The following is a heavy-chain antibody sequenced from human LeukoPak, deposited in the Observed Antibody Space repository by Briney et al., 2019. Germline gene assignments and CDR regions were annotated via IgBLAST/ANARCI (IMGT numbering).Heavy chain of an antibody. CDR2: IYHTGTT. V-gene: IGHV4-38-2*01. D-gene: IGHD2-2*02. J-gene: IGHJ5*02. Sequence: KPSENLSLNCAVSGFSISSGDYWGWVRQPPGEGLEWIGTIYHTGTTYYNPPLKSRVTIPVDTSSNQFSLRLSSVTAADTAVYYCARLGCGSTSCYKIWFDPWGQGTLVTVSS. CDR3: ARLGCGSTSCYKIWFDP. CDR1: GFSISSGDY.